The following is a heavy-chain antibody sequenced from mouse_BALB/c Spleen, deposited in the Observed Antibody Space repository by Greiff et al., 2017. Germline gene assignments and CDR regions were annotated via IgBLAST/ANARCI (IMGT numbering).Heavy chain of an antibody. D-gene: IGHD1-1*01. CDR2: ISSGGST. V-gene: IGHV5-6-5*01. CDR1: GFTFSSYA. Sequence: EVKVVESGGGLVKPGGSLKLSCAASGFTFSSYAMSWVRQTPEKRLEWVASISSGGSTYYPDSVKGRFTISRDNARNILYLQMSRLRSEDTAMYYCARVGYGSSYNYAMDYWGQGTSVTVSS. J-gene: IGHJ4*01. CDR3: ARVGYGSSYNYAMDY.